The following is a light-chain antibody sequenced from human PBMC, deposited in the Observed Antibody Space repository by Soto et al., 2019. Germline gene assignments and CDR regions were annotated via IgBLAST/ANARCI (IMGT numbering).Light chain of an antibody. CDR2: EVS. J-gene: IGLJ3*02. Sequence: QSALTQPASVSGSPGQSITISCTGTSSDVGGHNYVSWYQQHPGKAPKLMIYEVSNRPSGVSNRFSGSKSGNTATLTISGLQPQDEADYFCFSYSSDQIAMFGGGTKLTVL. CDR3: FSYSSDQIAM. CDR1: SSDVGGHNY. V-gene: IGLV2-14*01.